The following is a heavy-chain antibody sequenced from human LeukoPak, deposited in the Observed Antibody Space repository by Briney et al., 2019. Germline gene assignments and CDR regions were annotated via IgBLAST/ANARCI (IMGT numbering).Heavy chain of an antibody. D-gene: IGHD3-9*01. Sequence: GGSLRFSCAASGFTFSSYAMHWVRQAPGKGLEWVAVISYDGSNKYYADSVKGRFTISRDNSKNTLYLQMNSLRAEDTAVYYCANAPYDISSLDYWGQGTLVTVSS. CDR2: ISYDGSNK. CDR1: GFTFSSYA. CDR3: ANAPYDISSLDY. V-gene: IGHV3-30-3*01. J-gene: IGHJ4*02.